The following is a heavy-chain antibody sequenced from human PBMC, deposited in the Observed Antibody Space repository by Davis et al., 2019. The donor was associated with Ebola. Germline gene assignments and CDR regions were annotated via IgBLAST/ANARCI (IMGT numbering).Heavy chain of an antibody. CDR1: GGTFSSYA. CDR2: IIPILGIA. V-gene: IGHV1-69*04. CDR3: AREHYNGVDY. D-gene: IGHD1-1*01. Sequence: SVKVSCKASGGTFSSYAINWVRQAPGQGLEWMGRIIPILGIANYAQKFQGRVTMTTDTSTSTAYMELRSLRSDDTAVYYCAREHYNGVDYWGQGTLVTVSS. J-gene: IGHJ4*02.